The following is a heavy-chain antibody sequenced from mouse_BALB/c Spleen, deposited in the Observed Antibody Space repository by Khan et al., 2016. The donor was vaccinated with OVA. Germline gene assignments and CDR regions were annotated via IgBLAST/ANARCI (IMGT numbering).Heavy chain of an antibody. D-gene: IGHD1-2*01. V-gene: IGHV3-2*02. CDR1: GYSITSGYG. CDR2: ISYSGST. Sequence: LQQSGPGLVKPSQSLSLTCTVTGYSITSGYGWNWIRQFPGNKLEWMGYISYSGSTNYNPSLKSRISITRDTSKNQFFLQLNSVTIEDTATYYCARTARIKYWGQGTTLTVSS. J-gene: IGHJ2*01. CDR3: ARTARIKY.